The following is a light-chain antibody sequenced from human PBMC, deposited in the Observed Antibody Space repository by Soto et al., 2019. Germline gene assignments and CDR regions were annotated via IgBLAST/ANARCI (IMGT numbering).Light chain of an antibody. Sequence: EIVMTQSPATLSVSPGERATLSCRASQSVSNNLAWYQQKPAQAPTLLIYHASTEATDIPARFSGSGSGTDLTLTISSVQSEDFAVYYCQQYNEWPLTFGGGTKVEIK. V-gene: IGKV3-15*01. J-gene: IGKJ4*01. CDR2: HAS. CDR1: QSVSNN. CDR3: QQYNEWPLT.